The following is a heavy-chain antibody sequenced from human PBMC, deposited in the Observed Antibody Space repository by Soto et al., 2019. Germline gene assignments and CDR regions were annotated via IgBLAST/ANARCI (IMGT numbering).Heavy chain of an antibody. CDR3: ASRDPGTSVDY. D-gene: IGHD1-7*01. J-gene: IGHJ4*02. Sequence: LSLTCAVSGGSFTSNNWWTWVRQPPGQGLEWIGEICRTGSTNYNPSLKSRVTISLDKSENQFSLKVTSLTAADTAVYYCASRDPGTSVDYWGQGTLVTVSS. V-gene: IGHV4-4*02. CDR1: GGSFTSNNW. CDR2: ICRTGST.